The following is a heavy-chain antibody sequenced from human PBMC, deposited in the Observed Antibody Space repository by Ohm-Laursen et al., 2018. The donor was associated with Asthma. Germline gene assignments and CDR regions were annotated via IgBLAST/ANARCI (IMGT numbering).Heavy chain of an antibody. CDR3: ARDSRDDSSGYYDNWFDP. V-gene: IGHV1-3*01. CDR2: INAGNGNT. Sequence: SVKVSCKASGYTFTSYAMHWVRQAPGQRLEWMGWINAGNGNTKYSQKFQGRVTITADESTSTAYMELSSLRSEDTAVYYCARDSRDDSSGYYDNWFDPWGQGTLVTVSS. J-gene: IGHJ5*02. D-gene: IGHD3-22*01. CDR1: GYTFTSYA.